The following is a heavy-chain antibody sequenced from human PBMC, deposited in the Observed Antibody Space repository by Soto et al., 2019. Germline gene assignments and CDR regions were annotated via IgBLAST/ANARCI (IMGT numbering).Heavy chain of an antibody. CDR3: ASVNLGYCSGGSCYPVGKQFDY. D-gene: IGHD2-15*01. V-gene: IGHV1-18*01. J-gene: IGHJ4*02. CDR1: GYTFTSYG. CDR2: ISAYNGNT. Sequence: QVQLVQSGAEVKKPGASVKVSCKASGYTFTSYGISWVRQAPGQGLEWMGWISAYNGNTNYAQKLQGRVTMTTDTSTSRAYMELRSLRSDDTAVYYCASVNLGYCSGGSCYPVGKQFDYWGQGTLVTVSS.